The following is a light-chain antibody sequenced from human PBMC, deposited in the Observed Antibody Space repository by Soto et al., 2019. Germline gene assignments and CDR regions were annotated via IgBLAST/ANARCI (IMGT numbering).Light chain of an antibody. CDR3: QQAYSFPLT. J-gene: IGKJ4*01. CDR2: GSS. V-gene: IGKV1-12*01. CDR1: QGLGVW. Sequence: DIQIIQSPSSASASVGDRGTTAARASQGLGVWLGWCPQKPGKAPQLLIFGSSGLQTGVPSRFSGSGSGTDFTLTISSLQPEAFANYYCQQAYSFPLTFGGGTMVDIK.